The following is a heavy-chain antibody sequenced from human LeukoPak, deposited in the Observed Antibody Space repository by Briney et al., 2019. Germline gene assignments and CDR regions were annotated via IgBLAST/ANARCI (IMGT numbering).Heavy chain of an antibody. CDR3: ARGPYYYDSSGYYSSWDFDY. D-gene: IGHD3-22*01. Sequence: GGSLRLSCAASGFTFSSYWMNWVRQAPGMGLEWVANIKQDGSEEHYVDSVKGRFTISRDNAKNSLYLQMNSLRAEDTAVYYCARGPYYYDSSGYYSSWDFDYWGQGTLVTVSS. CDR1: GFTFSSYW. CDR2: IKQDGSEE. V-gene: IGHV3-7*03. J-gene: IGHJ4*02.